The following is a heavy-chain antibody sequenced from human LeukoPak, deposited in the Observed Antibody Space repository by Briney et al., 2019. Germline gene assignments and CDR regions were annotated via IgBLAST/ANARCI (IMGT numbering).Heavy chain of an antibody. CDR2: ITSSSSYI. V-gene: IGHV3-11*06. J-gene: IGHJ4*02. CDR3: ARRVVAVGFDY. Sequence: GGSLRLSCAASGFTFSDYYMSWIRQAPGKGLEWVSSITSSSSYIYYADSVKGRFTISRDNAKNSLYLQMNSLRAEDTAVYYCARRVVAVGFDYWGQGTLVTVSS. CDR1: GFTFSDYY. D-gene: IGHD3-22*01.